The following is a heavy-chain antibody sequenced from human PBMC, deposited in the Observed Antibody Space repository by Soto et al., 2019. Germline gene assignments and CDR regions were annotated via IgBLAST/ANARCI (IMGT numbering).Heavy chain of an antibody. CDR1: GFTFGDYT. Sequence: GGSLRLSCTASGFTFGDYTMAWFRQAPGGGLEWVSFIRSKAYGGTTEYAASVKGRFTISRDDSKSIAYLQMNRRQSEDTAVYYCARDVASYDYGAFYGMDVWGQGTTVTVSS. J-gene: IGHJ6*02. V-gene: IGHV3-49*03. CDR2: IRSKAYGGTT. CDR3: ARDVASYDYGAFYGMDV. D-gene: IGHD4-17*01.